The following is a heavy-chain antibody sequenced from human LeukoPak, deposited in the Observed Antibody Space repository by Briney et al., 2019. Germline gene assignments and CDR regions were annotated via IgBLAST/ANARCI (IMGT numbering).Heavy chain of an antibody. V-gene: IGHV4-39*02. CDR1: GGSISSSSHY. Sequence: PSETLSLTCTVSGGSISSSSHYWGWIRQPPGKGLEWIGSIYYSGNTYYNPSLKSRVTISVDTSKNQFSLKLSSVTAADTSVYYCARDLQQDGYSDYWGQGTLVTVSS. CDR3: ARDLQQDGYSDY. CDR2: IYYSGNT. J-gene: IGHJ4*02. D-gene: IGHD5-24*01.